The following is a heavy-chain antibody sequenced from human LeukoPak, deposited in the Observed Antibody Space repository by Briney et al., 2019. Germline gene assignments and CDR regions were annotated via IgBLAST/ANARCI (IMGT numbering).Heavy chain of an antibody. CDR2: IKSKTDGGTT. CDR3: TTDHGSEKIKIDWDFDY. CDR1: GFTFSNAW. V-gene: IGHV3-15*01. Sequence: PGGSLRLSCAASGFTFSNAWMSWVRQAPGKGLEWVGRIKSKTDGGTTDYAAPVKGRFTISRDDSKNTLYLQMNSLKTEDTAVYYCTTDHGSEKIKIDWDFDYWGQGTLVTVSS. J-gene: IGHJ4*02. D-gene: IGHD3-10*01.